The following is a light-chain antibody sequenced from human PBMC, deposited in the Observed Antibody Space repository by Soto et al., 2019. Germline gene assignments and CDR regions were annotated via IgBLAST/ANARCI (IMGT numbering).Light chain of an antibody. Sequence: QSVLTQPASVSGSPGESITISCTGTSSDVGSSNLVSWYQQYPGKAPTLIIYEGTKRPSGISHRFSGSKSGNTASLTISGLRPEDEADYHCCSYAGGSTYVFGTGTKVTVL. CDR3: CSYAGGSTYV. CDR1: SSDVGSSNL. J-gene: IGLJ1*01. CDR2: EGT. V-gene: IGLV2-23*01.